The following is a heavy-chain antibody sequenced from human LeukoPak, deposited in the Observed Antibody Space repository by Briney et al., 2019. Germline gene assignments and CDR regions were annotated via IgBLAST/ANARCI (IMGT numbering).Heavy chain of an antibody. Sequence: SETLSLTCAVYGGSFCGYYWSWIRQPPGKGLEWIGEINHSGSTNYNPSLKSRVTISVDTSKNQFSLKLSSVTAADTAVYYCARIRFGVVIRRPYYFDYWGQGTLVTVSS. CDR2: INHSGST. CDR3: ARIRFGVVIRRPYYFDY. V-gene: IGHV4-34*01. CDR1: GGSFCGYY. J-gene: IGHJ4*02. D-gene: IGHD3-3*01.